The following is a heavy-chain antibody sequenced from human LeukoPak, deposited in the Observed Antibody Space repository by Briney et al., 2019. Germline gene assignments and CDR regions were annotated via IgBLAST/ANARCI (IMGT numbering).Heavy chain of an antibody. J-gene: IGHJ4*02. D-gene: IGHD5-18*01. V-gene: IGHV4-59*12. CDR2: IYHSGNT. CDR1: GGSISSYY. CDR3: ARDHRGYSYGLFDN. Sequence: SETLSLTRTVSGGSISSYYWSWIRQPPGEGLEWIGFIYHSGNTNYNPSLKSRVTISVDTSTNQFSLKMKSVTAADTAVYYCARDHRGYSYGLFDNWGQGTLVTVSS.